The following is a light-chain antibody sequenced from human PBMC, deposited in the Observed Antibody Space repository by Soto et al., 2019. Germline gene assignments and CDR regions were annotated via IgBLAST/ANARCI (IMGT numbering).Light chain of an antibody. CDR3: SSYTSSSTVV. CDR1: SSDVGAYNY. Sequence: QSVLTQPASVSGSPGQSITISCTGTSSDVGAYNYVSWYQQHPGKAPKLIISDVSNRPSGVSNRFSGSKSGNTASLTISGLQAEDEADYYCSSYTSSSTVVFGGGTKLTVL. V-gene: IGLV2-14*01. CDR2: DVS. J-gene: IGLJ2*01.